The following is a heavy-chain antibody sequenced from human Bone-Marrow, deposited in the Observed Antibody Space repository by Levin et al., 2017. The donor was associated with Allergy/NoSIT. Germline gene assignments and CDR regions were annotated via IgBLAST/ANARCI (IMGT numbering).Heavy chain of an antibody. CDR1: GFTFSSYA. CDR2: ISGSGGST. D-gene: IGHD6-6*01. J-gene: IGHJ6*03. CDR3: AKDRIAARPPRSYYYYYMDV. Sequence: TGGSLRLSCAASGFTFSSYAMSWVRQAPGKGLEWVSAISGSGGSTYYADSVKGRFTISRDNSKNTLYLQMNSLRAEDTAVYYCAKDRIAARPPRSYYYYYMDVWGKGTTVTVSS. V-gene: IGHV3-23*01.